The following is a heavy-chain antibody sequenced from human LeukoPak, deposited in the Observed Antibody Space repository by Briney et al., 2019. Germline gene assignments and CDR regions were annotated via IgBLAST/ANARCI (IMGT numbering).Heavy chain of an antibody. CDR2: IYHIGTT. V-gene: IGHV4-30-2*02. J-gene: IGHJ6*02. D-gene: IGHD2-15*01. Sequence: SETLSLTCTVSGGSVSSGGFHWSWIRQPPGKGLEWIGYIYHIGTTDYNPSLKSRVTISLDRSKNQVSLSLSSVTAADTAVYYCASSSGGSNYYYYGMDVWGQGTTVTVSS. CDR3: ASSSGGSNYYYYGMDV. CDR1: GGSVSSGGFH.